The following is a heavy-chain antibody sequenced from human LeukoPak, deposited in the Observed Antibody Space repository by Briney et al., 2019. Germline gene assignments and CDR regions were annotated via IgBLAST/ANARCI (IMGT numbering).Heavy chain of an antibody. CDR3: ARGPSLWFGENPDY. CDR1: GGSFSGYY. Sequence: SETLSLTCAVYGGSFSGYYWSWIRQPPGKGLEWLGEINHSGSTNYNPSLKSRVTISVDTSKNQFSLKLSSVTAADTAVYYCARGPSLWFGENPDYWGQGTLVTVSS. J-gene: IGHJ4*02. V-gene: IGHV4-34*01. D-gene: IGHD3-10*01. CDR2: INHSGST.